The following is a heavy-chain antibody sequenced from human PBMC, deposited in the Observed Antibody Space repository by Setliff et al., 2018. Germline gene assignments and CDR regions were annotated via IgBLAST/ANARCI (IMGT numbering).Heavy chain of an antibody. J-gene: IGHJ4*02. V-gene: IGHV3-15*01. CDR3: TTGYISGYYIGH. Sequence: GGSLRLSCAAPELIFSHTWMNWVRQAPGKGLEWVGRIKGQTDGGTTDYAAPVKGIFSISSDDSKNTVYLQMNSLKTEDTAVYYCTTGYISGYYIGHWGLGTLVTVSS. CDR1: ELIFSHTW. CDR2: IKGQTDGGTT. D-gene: IGHD6-19*01.